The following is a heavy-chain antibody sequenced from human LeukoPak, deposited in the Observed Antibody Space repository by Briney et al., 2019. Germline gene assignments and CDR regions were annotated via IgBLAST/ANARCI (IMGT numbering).Heavy chain of an antibody. V-gene: IGHV3-23*01. CDR3: AKQSYARSLGE. D-gene: IGHD2-8*01. CDR1: GFPFSDFS. Sequence: GGSLRLSCATSGFPFSDFSMSWVRQAPGKGLEWISTTNSGGASTYYAESVKGRFTISRDNSKNTLYLQMSSLRVEDTAVYYCAKQSYARSLGEGGPGTLVSVSS. CDR2: TNSGGAST. J-gene: IGHJ4*02.